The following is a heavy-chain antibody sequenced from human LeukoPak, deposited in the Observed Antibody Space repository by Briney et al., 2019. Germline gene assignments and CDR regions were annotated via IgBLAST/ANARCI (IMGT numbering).Heavy chain of an antibody. CDR2: ISSSSSTI. V-gene: IGHV3-48*02. J-gene: IGHJ6*02. CDR1: RFIFSRYS. CDR3: ARAFEAGAWFGMDV. D-gene: IGHD3-9*01. Sequence: GGSLRLSCAASRFIFSRYSMNWVRQAPEKGLELISYISSSSSTIYYADSVKGRFTISRDNAKNSLYLQMNGLRDEDTAVYYCARAFEAGAWFGMDVWGQGTTVTASS.